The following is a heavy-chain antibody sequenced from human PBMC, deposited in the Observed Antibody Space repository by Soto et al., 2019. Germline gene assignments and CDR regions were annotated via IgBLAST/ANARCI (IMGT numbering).Heavy chain of an antibody. Sequence: QVHLVQSGAEVKKPGASVKVSCKCSGYTFTSYGITWVRQAPGQGLEWMGWISAHNGNTDYAQKLQGRVTGTRDTSTSTAYRGLRSLRSDDTAVYYCARGRYGDYWGQGALVTVSS. J-gene: IGHJ4*02. V-gene: IGHV1-18*01. CDR3: ARGRYGDY. CDR2: ISAHNGNT. D-gene: IGHD1-1*01. CDR1: GYTFTSYG.